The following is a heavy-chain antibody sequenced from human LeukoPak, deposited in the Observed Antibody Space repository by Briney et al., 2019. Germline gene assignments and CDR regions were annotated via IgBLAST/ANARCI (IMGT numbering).Heavy chain of an antibody. J-gene: IGHJ4*02. CDR1: GGSFSGYY. Sequence: PSETLSLTCAVYGGSFSGYYWSWIRQPPGKGLEWIGEINHSGSTNYNPSLKSRVTISVDKSENQFSLKLSSVTAADTAVYYCARDRRDSSGWGQLDYWGQGTLVTVSS. V-gene: IGHV4-34*01. D-gene: IGHD6-19*01. CDR2: INHSGST. CDR3: ARDRRDSSGWGQLDY.